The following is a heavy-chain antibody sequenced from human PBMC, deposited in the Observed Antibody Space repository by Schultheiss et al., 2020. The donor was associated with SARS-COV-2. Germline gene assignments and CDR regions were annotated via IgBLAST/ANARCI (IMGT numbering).Heavy chain of an antibody. Sequence: GPTLVKPTQTLTLTCTFSGFSLSTGGMCVSWIRQPPGKALEWLARIDWDDDKYYSTSLKTRLTISKDTSKNQVVLTVTNMDPVDTATYYCARIPLIRGIAANYGMDVWGQGTTVTVSS. J-gene: IGHJ6*02. V-gene: IGHV2-70*11. CDR2: IDWDDDK. CDR1: GFSLSTGGMC. CDR3: ARIPLIRGIAANYGMDV. D-gene: IGHD6-6*01.